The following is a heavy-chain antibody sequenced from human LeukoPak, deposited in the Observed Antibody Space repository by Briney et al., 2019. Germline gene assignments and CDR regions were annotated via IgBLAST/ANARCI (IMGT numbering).Heavy chain of an antibody. V-gene: IGHV4-38-2*02. Sequence: SETLSLTCIVSGYSITSGYNWGWIRQTPGKGLGGIGTMYHSGNINYNPSLKGRVTVSVDTSRNQYSLKLDSVTAADTAVFYCARLLGSVSFSDVWGQGILVTVSS. D-gene: IGHD3-10*01. CDR2: MYHSGNI. CDR3: ARLLGSVSFSDV. J-gene: IGHJ4*02. CDR1: GYSITSGYN.